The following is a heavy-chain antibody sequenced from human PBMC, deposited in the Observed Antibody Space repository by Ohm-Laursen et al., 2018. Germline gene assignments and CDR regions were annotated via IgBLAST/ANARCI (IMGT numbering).Heavy chain of an antibody. CDR2: IWYDGSNK. CDR1: GFIFRNFG. Sequence: SLRLSCAASGFIFRNFGMHWVRQAPGKGLEWVAAIWYDGSNKYYADSVKGRFTISRDNSKNALYLQMNSLRAEDTAVYYCARGSPLIEWHAFDIWGQGTMVTVSS. V-gene: IGHV3-33*01. CDR3: ARGSPLIEWHAFDI. J-gene: IGHJ3*02. D-gene: IGHD5-12*01.